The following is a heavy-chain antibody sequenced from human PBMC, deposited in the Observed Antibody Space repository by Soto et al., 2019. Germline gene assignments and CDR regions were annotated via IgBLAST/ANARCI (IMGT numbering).Heavy chain of an antibody. Sequence: PSETLSLTCAGSCGSISSSNWWSWVRQPPGKGLEWIGEIYYSGSTYYNPSLKSRVTISVDTSKNQFSLKLSSVTAADTAVYYCARHPYIGYSGYDPPAFFDYWGQGTLVTVSS. V-gene: IGHV4-4*02. CDR2: IYYSGST. D-gene: IGHD5-12*01. CDR1: CGSISSSNW. CDR3: ARHPYIGYSGYDPPAFFDY. J-gene: IGHJ4*02.